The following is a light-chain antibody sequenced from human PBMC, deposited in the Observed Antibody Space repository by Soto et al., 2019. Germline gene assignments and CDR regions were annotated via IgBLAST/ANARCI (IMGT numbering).Light chain of an antibody. Sequence: QSALTQPPSASGSPGQSVTISCTGTSSDVGAYNYVSWYQQYPGKAPKLMIYEVTKRPSGVPDRFSGSKSGNTASLTVSGLQADDEDDYYGSSYADINSWVFGGGTKLTVL. V-gene: IGLV2-8*01. CDR1: SSDVGAYNY. J-gene: IGLJ3*02. CDR3: SSYADINSWV. CDR2: EVT.